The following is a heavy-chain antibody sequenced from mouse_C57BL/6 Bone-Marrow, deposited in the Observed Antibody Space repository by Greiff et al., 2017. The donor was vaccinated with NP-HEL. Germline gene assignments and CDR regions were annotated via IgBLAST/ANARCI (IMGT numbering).Heavy chain of an antibody. D-gene: IGHD1-1*01. CDR2: IDPETGGT. Sequence: QVQLQQSGAELVRPGASVTLSCKASGYTFTDYEMHWVKQTPVHGLEWIGAIDPETGGTAYNQKFKGKAILTADKSSSTAYMELRSLTSEDSAVYYCTRRDYGSSYTQRVYWYFDVWGTGTTVTVSS. CDR1: GYTFTDYE. J-gene: IGHJ1*03. CDR3: TRRDYGSSYTQRVYWYFDV. V-gene: IGHV1-15*01.